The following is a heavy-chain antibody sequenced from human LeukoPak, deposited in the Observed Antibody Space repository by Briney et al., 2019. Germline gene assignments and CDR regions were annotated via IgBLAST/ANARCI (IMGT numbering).Heavy chain of an antibody. CDR3: AHSSVTTRRPPDV. J-gene: IGHJ6*04. D-gene: IGHD4-17*01. V-gene: IGHV1-18*01. CDR2: ISAYNGNT. Sequence: APVKVSCKASGYTFTSYGISWVRQAPGQGLEWIGWISAYNGNTNYAQKLQGRVTTTTDTSTSTAYMELRSLRSDDTAVYYCAHSSVTTRRPPDVWGKGTTVTISS. CDR1: GYTFTSYG.